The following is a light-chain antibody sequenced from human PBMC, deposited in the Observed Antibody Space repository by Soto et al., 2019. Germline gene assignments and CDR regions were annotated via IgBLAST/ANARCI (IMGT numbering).Light chain of an antibody. CDR3: AAWDDSVSGPA. J-gene: IGLJ2*01. CDR2: XXN. CDR1: NXNIGKKY. Sequence: QSVLTQPPSASGTPXQRVTISXXGSNXNIGKKYVYWYQQVPGTAPKLLMXXXNQRPSGVPDRFSGSKSGTSASLAISGLRSEDEAYYYCAAWDDSVSGPAFGGGTKLTVL. V-gene: IGLV1-47*01.